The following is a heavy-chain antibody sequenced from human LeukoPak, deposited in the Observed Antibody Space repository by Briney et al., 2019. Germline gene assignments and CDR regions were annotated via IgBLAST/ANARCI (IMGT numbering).Heavy chain of an antibody. J-gene: IGHJ6*02. CDR1: GGSISSYY. V-gene: IGHV4-59*01. Sequence: SETLSLTCTVSGGSISSYYWSWIRQPPGKGLEWIGYIYYSGSTNYNPSLKSRVTISVDTSKNQFSLKLSSVTAADTAVYYCARLITGPVHYYGMDVWGQGTTVTVSS. D-gene: IGHD1-20*01. CDR2: IYYSGST. CDR3: ARLITGPVHYYGMDV.